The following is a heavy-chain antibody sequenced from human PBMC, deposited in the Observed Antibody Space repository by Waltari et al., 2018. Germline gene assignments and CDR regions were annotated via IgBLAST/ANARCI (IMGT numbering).Heavy chain of an antibody. CDR2: IYYSGST. CDR1: GGSISSGGYY. J-gene: IGHJ4*02. D-gene: IGHD6-6*01. CDR3: ARARGWYSSSVNSFDY. Sequence: QVQLQESGPGLVKPSQTLSLTCTVSGGSISSGGYYWSWVRQHPGKGLEWIGYIYYSGSTYYNPSLKSRVTISVDTSKNQFSLKLSSVTAADTAVYYCARARGWYSSSVNSFDYWGQGTLVTVSS. V-gene: IGHV4-31*03.